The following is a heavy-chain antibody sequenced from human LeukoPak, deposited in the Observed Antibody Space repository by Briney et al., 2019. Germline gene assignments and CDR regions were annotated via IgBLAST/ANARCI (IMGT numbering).Heavy chain of an antibody. D-gene: IGHD2-2*01. V-gene: IGHV4-39*07. CDR1: GGSISSSSYY. CDR2: IYYSGST. Sequence: PSETLSLTCTVSGGSISSSSYYWGWIRQPPGKGLEWIGSIYYSGSTYYNPSLKSRVTISVDTSKNQFSLKLSSVTAADTAVYYCARGGSSSWYWFDPWGQGTLVTVSS. CDR3: ARGGSSSWYWFDP. J-gene: IGHJ5*02.